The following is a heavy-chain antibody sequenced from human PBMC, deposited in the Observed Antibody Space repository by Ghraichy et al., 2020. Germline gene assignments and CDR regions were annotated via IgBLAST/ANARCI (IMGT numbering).Heavy chain of an antibody. V-gene: IGHV4-39*01. CDR1: GGSISSSSYY. CDR3: ARLPIYTTGWQADY. CDR2: IRYSVTT. Sequence: ESLNISCTVSGGSISSSSYYWGWIRQSPGKGLEWIGIIRYSVTTYYNPSLKSRVTMSLDASKNQLSLRLNSVTAADTAVYYCARLPIYTTGWQADYWGQGTLVTVSS. D-gene: IGHD6-19*01. J-gene: IGHJ4*02.